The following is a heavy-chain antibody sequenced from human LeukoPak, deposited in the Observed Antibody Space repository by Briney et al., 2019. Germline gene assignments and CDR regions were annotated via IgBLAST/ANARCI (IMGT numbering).Heavy chain of an antibody. V-gene: IGHV3-30*02. Sequence: PGGSLRLSCAASRFTFSSYGMHWVRQAPGKGPEWVAFIHYDGSNKYYADSVKGRFTISRDNSKNTLCLQMSGLRPEDTAVYFCATGPARGYSYGYFDYWGRGTMVTVSS. CDR3: ATGPARGYSYGYFDY. CDR2: IHYDGSNK. CDR1: RFTFSSYG. J-gene: IGHJ4*02. D-gene: IGHD5-18*01.